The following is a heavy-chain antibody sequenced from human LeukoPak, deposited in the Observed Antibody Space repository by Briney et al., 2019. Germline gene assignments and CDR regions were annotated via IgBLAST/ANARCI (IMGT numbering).Heavy chain of an antibody. CDR1: GGSISSGGYY. J-gene: IGHJ4*01. CDR2: IYHSGST. V-gene: IGHV4-30-2*02. Sequence: SETLSLTCTVSGGSISSGGYYWSWIRQPPGKGLEWIGYIYHSGSTYYNPSLKSRVTISVDRSKNQFSLTLTSVTTADTAVYYCARQKPAPGTYYFDHWGHGTLVTVSS. CDR3: ARQKPAPGTYYFDH. D-gene: IGHD6-13*01.